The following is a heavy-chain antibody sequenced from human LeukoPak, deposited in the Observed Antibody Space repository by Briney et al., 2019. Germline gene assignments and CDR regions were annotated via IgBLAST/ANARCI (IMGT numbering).Heavy chain of an antibody. D-gene: IGHD3-22*01. CDR1: GFTFSHYA. J-gene: IGHJ4*02. V-gene: IGHV3-30*04. CDR2: IGHDGADK. Sequence: PGRSLRLSCAASGFTFSHYALHWVRQAPGKGLEWVALIGHDGADKYYADSVKGRFLISRDNSKNMLFLQMNSLIIEDTAVYYCARNSDYYDYSPQSVWGQGTLVTVSS. CDR3: ARNSDYYDYSPQSV.